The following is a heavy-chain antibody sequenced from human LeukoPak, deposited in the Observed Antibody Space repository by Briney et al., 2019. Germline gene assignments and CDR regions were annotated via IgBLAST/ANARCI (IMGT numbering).Heavy chain of an antibody. CDR3: AREGDGYNPDAFDI. D-gene: IGHD5-24*01. V-gene: IGHV3-53*01. J-gene: IGHJ3*02. CDR2: IYSGGST. CDR1: GFTVSSNY. Sequence: GGSLRLSCAASGFTVSSNYMSWVRQAPGKGLAWVSVIYSGGSTYYADSVKGRFTISRDNSKNTLYLQMNSLRAEDTAVYYCAREGDGYNPDAFDIWGQGTMVTVSS.